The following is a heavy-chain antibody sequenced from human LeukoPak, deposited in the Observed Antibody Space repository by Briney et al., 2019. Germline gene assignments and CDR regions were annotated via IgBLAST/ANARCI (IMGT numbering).Heavy chain of an antibody. J-gene: IGHJ6*02. Sequence: PETLSLTCAVYGGSFSGYYWSWIRQPPGKGLEWIGEINHSGSTNYNPSLKSRVTISVDTSKNQFSLKLSSVTAADTAVYYCASYPLLWFGELVNYYGMDVWGQGTTVTVSS. D-gene: IGHD3-10*01. V-gene: IGHV4-34*01. CDR1: GGSFSGYY. CDR3: ASYPLLWFGELVNYYGMDV. CDR2: INHSGST.